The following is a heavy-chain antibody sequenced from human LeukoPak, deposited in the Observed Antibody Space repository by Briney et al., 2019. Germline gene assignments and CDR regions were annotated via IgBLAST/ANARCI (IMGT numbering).Heavy chain of an antibody. D-gene: IGHD6-13*01. J-gene: IGHJ4*02. V-gene: IGHV3-30*18. Sequence: GGSLRLSCAASGFTFSSYGMHWVRQAPGKGLEWVAVISYDGSNKYYADSVKGRFTISRDNSKNTLYLQMNSLRAEDTAVYYCAKGARQQLVWWDYFDYWGQGTLVTVSS. CDR3: AKGARQQLVWWDYFDY. CDR1: GFTFSSYG. CDR2: ISYDGSNK.